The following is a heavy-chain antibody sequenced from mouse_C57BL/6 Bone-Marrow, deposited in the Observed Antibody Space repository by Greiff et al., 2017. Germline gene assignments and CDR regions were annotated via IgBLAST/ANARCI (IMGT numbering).Heavy chain of an antibody. CDR2: IYPRDGST. Sequence: VQLQQSGPELVKPGASVKLSCKASGYTFTSYDINWVKQRPGQGLEWIGWIYPRDGSTKYNEKFKGKATLTVDTSSSTAYMELHSLTSEDSAVYFCARLEFDGSGGDWYFDVWGTGTTVTVFS. J-gene: IGHJ1*03. CDR3: ARLEFDGSGGDWYFDV. V-gene: IGHV1-85*01. CDR1: GYTFTSYD. D-gene: IGHD1-1*01.